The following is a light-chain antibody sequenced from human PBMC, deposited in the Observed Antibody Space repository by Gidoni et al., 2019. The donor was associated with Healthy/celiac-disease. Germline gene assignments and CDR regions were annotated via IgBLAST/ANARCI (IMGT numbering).Light chain of an antibody. CDR3: QQRSNWPPRYT. Sequence: IVLTQSPATLSLSPGERATLSCRASQSVSSYLAWYQQKPGQAPRLLIDDASNRATGIPARFSGSGSGTDFTLTISSLEPEDFAVYYCQQRSNWPPRYTFGQXTKLEIK. CDR1: QSVSSY. V-gene: IGKV3-11*01. J-gene: IGKJ2*01. CDR2: DAS.